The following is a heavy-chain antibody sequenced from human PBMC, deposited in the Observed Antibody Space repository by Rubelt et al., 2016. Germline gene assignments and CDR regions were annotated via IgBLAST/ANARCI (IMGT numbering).Heavy chain of an antibody. CDR3: AVSYNSQWV. J-gene: IGHJ4*02. CDR2: INPDSGGT. CDR1: GYTFNVYY. Sequence: QVQLVQSGSELKKPGASVKVSCKASGYTFNVYYMHWVRQAPGQGLEWMGRINPDSGGTNYAQKFQGRVTMTRDTSISTAYMQLSNLRSDDTAVYYCAVSYNSQWVWGQGTLVTVSS. V-gene: IGHV1-2*06. D-gene: IGHD1-14*01.